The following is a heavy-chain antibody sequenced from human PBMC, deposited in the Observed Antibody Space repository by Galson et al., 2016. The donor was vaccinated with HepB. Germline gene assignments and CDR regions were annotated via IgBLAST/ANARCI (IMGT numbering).Heavy chain of an antibody. CDR3: ARGRNHAFDI. CDR1: GDCVSTHSVT. V-gene: IGHV6-1*01. Sequence: CAISGDCVSTHSVTWHWLRQPPSRGLEWLGRTYYRSKWNSDYVLSVISRITINSDTTKTQFSLQLKSVTHEDTAVYYCARGRNHAFDIWGQGTMVTVSS. CDR2: TYYRSKWNS. D-gene: IGHD5-24*01. J-gene: IGHJ3*02.